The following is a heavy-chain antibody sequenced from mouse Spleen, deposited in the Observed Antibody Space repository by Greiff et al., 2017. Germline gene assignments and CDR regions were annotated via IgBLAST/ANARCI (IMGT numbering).Heavy chain of an antibody. CDR2: ISDGGSYT. Sequence: EVKVVESGGGLVKPGGSLKLSCAASGFTFSDYYMYWVRQTPEKRLEWVATISDGGSYTYYPDSVKGRFTISRDNAKNNLYLQMSSLKSEDTAMYYCARGGYYGYLFDYWGQGTTLTVSS. J-gene: IGHJ2*01. V-gene: IGHV5-4*02. CDR1: GFTFSDYY. CDR3: ARGGYYGYLFDY. D-gene: IGHD2-2*01.